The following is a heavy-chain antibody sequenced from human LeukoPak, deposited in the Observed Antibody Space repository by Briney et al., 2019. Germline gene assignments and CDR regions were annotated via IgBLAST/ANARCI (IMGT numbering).Heavy chain of an antibody. V-gene: IGHV4-39*01. CDR3: ARHGRAIVDYYYYMDV. D-gene: IGHD3-22*01. CDR1: GGSISSSSYY. Sequence: PSETLSLTCTVSGGSISSSSYYWGWIRQPPGKGLEWIGSTYYSGSTYYNPSLKSRVTISIDTPKNQFSLKLSSVAAADTAVYYCARHGRAIVDYYYYMDVWGTGTTVTVSS. J-gene: IGHJ6*03. CDR2: TYYSGST.